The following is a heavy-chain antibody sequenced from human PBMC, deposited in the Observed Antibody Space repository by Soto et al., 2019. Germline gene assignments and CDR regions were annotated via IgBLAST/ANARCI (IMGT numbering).Heavy chain of an antibody. CDR3: AREMYYYDSRGYSVDYFDN. Sequence: LSLTCTVSGDSVTRHYWSWIRQPPGKGPEWLGYIYHSGATNYNPSLKSRFTMSIDTSKDTFSLALTSVTAADTAVYYCAREMYYYDSRGYSVDYFDNWGQGILVTVSS. J-gene: IGHJ4*02. V-gene: IGHV4-59*02. CDR1: GDSVTRHY. CDR2: IYHSGAT. D-gene: IGHD3-22*01.